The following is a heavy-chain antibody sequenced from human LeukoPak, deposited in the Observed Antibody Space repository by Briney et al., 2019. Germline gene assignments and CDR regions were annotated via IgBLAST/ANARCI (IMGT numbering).Heavy chain of an antibody. CDR3: ASNYDSSLNY. CDR2: ISSSGSTI. J-gene: IGHJ4*02. CDR1: GFTFSSYE. Sequence: PGGSLRLSCAASGFTFSSYEMTWVRQAPGKGLEWVSYISSSGSTIYYADSVKGRFTISRDNAKNSLYLQMNSLRAEDTAVYYCASNYDSSLNYWGQGTLVTVSS. V-gene: IGHV3-48*03. D-gene: IGHD3-22*01.